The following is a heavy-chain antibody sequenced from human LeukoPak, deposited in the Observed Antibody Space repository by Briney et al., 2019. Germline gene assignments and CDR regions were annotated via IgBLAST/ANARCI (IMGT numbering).Heavy chain of an antibody. CDR1: GFTFSDYY. CDR3: ARWGTVAFDY. J-gene: IGHJ4*02. CDR2: ISSSSTYT. Sequence: GGSLRLSCAASGFTFSDYYMSWIRPAPGKGLGWVSSISSSSTYTNYADSLKGRITISRDNAKNSRYLPVNRLGAEDTAVYYCARWGTVAFDYWGQGTLVTVSS. D-gene: IGHD6-19*01. V-gene: IGHV3-11*06.